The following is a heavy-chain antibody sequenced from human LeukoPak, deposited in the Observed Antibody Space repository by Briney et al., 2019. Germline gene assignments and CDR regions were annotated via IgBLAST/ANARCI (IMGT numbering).Heavy chain of an antibody. D-gene: IGHD6-19*01. Sequence: PGGSLRLSCAASRFTFSSYYMTWVRQAPGKGLEWVSYISSSSSTIYYADSVKGRFTISRDNAKNSLYLQMNSLRAEDTAVYYCARDLLPPATVAATGDAFDIWGQGTMVTVSS. V-gene: IGHV3-48*01. CDR1: RFTFSSYY. J-gene: IGHJ3*02. CDR2: ISSSSSTI. CDR3: ARDLLPPATVAATGDAFDI.